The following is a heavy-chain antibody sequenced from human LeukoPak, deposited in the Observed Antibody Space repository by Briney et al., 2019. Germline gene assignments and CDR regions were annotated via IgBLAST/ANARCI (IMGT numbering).Heavy chain of an antibody. CDR2: ISSSSSYI. D-gene: IGHD3-10*01. CDR1: GFTFSSYS. J-gene: IGHJ4*02. Sequence: PGGSLRLSCAASGFTFSSYSMNWVRQAPGKGLEWVSSISSSSSYIHYADSVKGRFTISRDNAKNSLYLQMNSLRAEDTAVYYCARDYEVERFGEMIPSYFDYWGQGTLVTVSS. V-gene: IGHV3-21*01. CDR3: ARDYEVERFGEMIPSYFDY.